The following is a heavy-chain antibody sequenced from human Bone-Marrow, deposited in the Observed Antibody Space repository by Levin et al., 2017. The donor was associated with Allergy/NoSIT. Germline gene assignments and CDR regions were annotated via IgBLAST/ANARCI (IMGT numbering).Heavy chain of an antibody. D-gene: IGHD1-1*01. CDR3: ARDHDDTGTTNYVMDV. CDR1: GFAFTRYS. J-gene: IGHJ6*02. CDR2: ISSSASAK. Sequence: GESLKISCAASGFAFTRYSMNWVRQAPGKGLEWVSFISSSASAKYYADSVKGRFTISRDNAKNSLYLQMNSLRAEDTAVYYCARDHDDTGTTNYVMDVWGQGTTVTVSS. V-gene: IGHV3-48*01.